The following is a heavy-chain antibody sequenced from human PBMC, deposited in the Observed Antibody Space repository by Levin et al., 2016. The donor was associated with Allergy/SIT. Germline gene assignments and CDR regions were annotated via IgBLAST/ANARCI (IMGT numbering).Heavy chain of an antibody. V-gene: IGHV3-15*01. D-gene: IGHD2-15*01. CDR2: IKSETDGGTT. J-gene: IGHJ4*02. CDR3: TTAWWSPHSH. Sequence: GESLKISCAASGFTFSNAWMSWVRQVPGKGLEWVGRIKSETDGGTTDYAAPMKGRFTISRDDSKNTLYLQMNSLKTEDTAVYYCTTAWWSPHSHWGQGTLVTVSS. CDR1: GFTFSNAW.